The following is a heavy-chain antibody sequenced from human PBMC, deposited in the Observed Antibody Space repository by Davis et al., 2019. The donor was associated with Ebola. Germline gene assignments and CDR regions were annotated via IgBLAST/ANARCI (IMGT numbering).Heavy chain of an antibody. V-gene: IGHV3-23*01. CDR2: ISGSGGTT. CDR3: ARGPSTGNSFTY. Sequence: GGSLRLSCAASGFTFSISAMNWVRQTPGKGLEWVSGISGSGGTTYYADSVKGRLTISRDNSKSTLYLQMNSLRAEDTAVYYCARGPSTGNSFTYWGQGTLVTVSS. CDR1: GFTFSISA. J-gene: IGHJ4*02. D-gene: IGHD6-13*01.